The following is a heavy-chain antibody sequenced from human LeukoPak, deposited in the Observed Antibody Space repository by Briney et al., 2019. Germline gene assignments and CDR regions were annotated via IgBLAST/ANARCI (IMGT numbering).Heavy chain of an antibody. CDR1: GFTLSRDS. V-gene: IGHV3-48*01. CDR2: ISYDSGIR. J-gene: IGHJ4*02. CDR3: VRDNPRCCGVIPAKIDDY. Sequence: GGSLRLSCAASGFTLSRDSMNWVRQAPGKGLEWISYISYDSGIRYYADSVRGRFTISRDNAKNSLYLQMHSLRAEGTAVYYCVRDNPRCCGVIPAKIDDYWGQGTLVTVSS. D-gene: IGHD2-15*01.